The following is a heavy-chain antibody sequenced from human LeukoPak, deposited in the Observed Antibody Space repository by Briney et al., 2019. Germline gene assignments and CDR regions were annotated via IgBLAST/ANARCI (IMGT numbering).Heavy chain of an antibody. CDR2: IYYSGST. CDR1: GGSISSYY. D-gene: IGHD3-22*01. J-gene: IGHJ5*02. CDR3: ARDQDDSSGYPNWFDP. Sequence: SETLSLTCTVSGGSISSYYWSWIRQPPGKGLEWIGYIYYSGSTNYNPSLKSRVTISLDTSKNQFSLRLSSVTAADTAVYYCARDQDDSSGYPNWFDPWGQGTLVTVSS. V-gene: IGHV4-59*01.